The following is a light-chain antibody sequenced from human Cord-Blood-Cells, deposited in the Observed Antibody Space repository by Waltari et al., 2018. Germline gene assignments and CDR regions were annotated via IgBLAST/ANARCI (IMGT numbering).Light chain of an antibody. CDR3: QVWDSSSDHVV. V-gene: IGLV3-21*04. J-gene: IGLJ2*01. CDR1: NIGSKS. CDR2: YDS. Sequence: YVLTQPPSVSLAPGTTARITRRWNNIGSKSLHWYQQKPGQAPLVVIYYDSDRPSGIPGRCSGANSGNTAALTISRVEEGDEADDYCQVWDSSSDHVVFGGGTKLTVL.